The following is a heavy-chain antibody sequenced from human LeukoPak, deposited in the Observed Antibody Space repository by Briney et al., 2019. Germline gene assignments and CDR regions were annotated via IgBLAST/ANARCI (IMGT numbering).Heavy chain of an antibody. CDR1: GFTFSTYW. J-gene: IGHJ4*02. D-gene: IGHD2-15*01. Sequence: GGSLRLSCAASGFTFSTYWMHWVRQAPGKGLVWVSRINSDGSTTSYADSVKGRFTISRDNSKNTLYLQMNSLRAEDTAVYYCAREGGEHCSGGSCYSSPHDYWGQGTLVTVSS. CDR2: INSDGSTT. CDR3: AREGGEHCSGGSCYSSPHDY. V-gene: IGHV3-74*01.